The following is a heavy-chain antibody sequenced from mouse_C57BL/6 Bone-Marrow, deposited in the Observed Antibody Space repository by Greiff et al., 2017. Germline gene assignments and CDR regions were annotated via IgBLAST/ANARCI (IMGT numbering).Heavy chain of an antibody. V-gene: IGHV14-2*01. J-gene: IGHJ1*03. Sequence: DVQLQESGAELVKPGASVKLSCTASGFNIKDYYMHWVKQRTEQGLEWIGRIDPEDGETKYDPKFKGKATITADTSSNTAYLQLSSLTSEDTAVYYGVSSYYGSSYDWYFDVWGTGTTVTVSS. CDR2: IDPEDGET. CDR1: GFNIKDYY. D-gene: IGHD1-1*01. CDR3: VSSYYGSSYDWYFDV.